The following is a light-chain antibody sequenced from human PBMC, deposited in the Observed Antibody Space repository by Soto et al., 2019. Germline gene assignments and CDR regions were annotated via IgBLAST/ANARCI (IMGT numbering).Light chain of an antibody. CDR3: QQYGNSPPNT. J-gene: IGKJ2*01. V-gene: IGKV3-20*01. CDR1: QSVSSSY. Sequence: EIVLTQSPGTLSLSPGERATLSCRASQSVSSSYLAWYQQKPGQAPRVLIYGASSRATDIPDRFSGSGSGTEFTLTISRLEPEDFAVYFCQQYGNSPPNTFGQGTKVDIK. CDR2: GAS.